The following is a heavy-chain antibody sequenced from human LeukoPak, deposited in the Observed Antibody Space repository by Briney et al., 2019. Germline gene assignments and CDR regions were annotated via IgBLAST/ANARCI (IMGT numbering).Heavy chain of an antibody. Sequence: SETLSLTCTVSGGSISSGDYYWSWIRQPPGKGLEWIGYIYYSGSTYYNPSLKSRVTISVDTSKNQFSLKLSSVTAADTAVYYCATFGIAAAKYWFDPWGQGTLVTVSS. V-gene: IGHV4-30-4*01. CDR3: ATFGIAAAKYWFDP. CDR1: GGSISSGDYY. D-gene: IGHD6-13*01. J-gene: IGHJ5*02. CDR2: IYYSGST.